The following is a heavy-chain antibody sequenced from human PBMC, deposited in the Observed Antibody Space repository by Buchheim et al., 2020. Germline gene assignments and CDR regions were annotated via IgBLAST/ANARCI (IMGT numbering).Heavy chain of an antibody. Sequence: QVQLVQSGTEVKKPGASVKVSCKASGYTFANYDINWVRQATEQGLEWMGWMNPNSGNTGYAQKFQGRVTMTSNISITTAYMELSSLRPEDTAVYYCARATYDSSGYYCLYWGPGT. CDR1: GYTFANYD. CDR3: ARATYDSSGYYCLY. D-gene: IGHD3-22*01. J-gene: IGHJ4*02. CDR2: MNPNSGNT. V-gene: IGHV1-8*01.